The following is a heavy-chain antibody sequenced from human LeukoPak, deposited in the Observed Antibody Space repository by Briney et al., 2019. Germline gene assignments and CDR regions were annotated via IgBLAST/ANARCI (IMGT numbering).Heavy chain of an antibody. CDR3: ARDTYSIAE. Sequence: GGSLRLSCVASGFTFSDHWMHWVRQPPGKGLVWVSLIHSDGGTTNYADSVKGRFTISRDNAKNTVYLQMNSLRVEDTAVYYCARDTYSIAEWGQGTLVTVSS. CDR2: IHSDGGTT. J-gene: IGHJ4*02. CDR1: GFTFSDHW. V-gene: IGHV3-74*01. D-gene: IGHD1-26*01.